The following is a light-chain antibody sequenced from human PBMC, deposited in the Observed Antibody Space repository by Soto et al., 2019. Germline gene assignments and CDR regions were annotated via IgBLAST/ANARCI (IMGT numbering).Light chain of an antibody. J-gene: IGKJ1*01. CDR1: QSVSSYY. CDR3: QQYNNWPPWT. CDR2: AAS. V-gene: IGKV3-20*01. Sequence: EIVLTQSPGTLSLSPGERATLXXRASQSVSSYYLAWYQQKPGQAPRLXXYAASSRATGIPDRFSGSGSGTEFTLTISSLQSEDFAVYYCQQYNNWPPWTFGQGTKVDIK.